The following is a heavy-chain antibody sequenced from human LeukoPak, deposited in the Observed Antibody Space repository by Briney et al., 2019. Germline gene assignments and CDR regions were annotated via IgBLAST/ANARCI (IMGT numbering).Heavy chain of an antibody. V-gene: IGHV3-74*01. D-gene: IGHD6-13*01. CDR3: ARRQYRSSWYYFDY. CDR2: INSDESTT. CDR1: GFSLSSYW. J-gene: IGHJ4*02. Sequence: PGGSLRLSCAASGFSLSSYWMHWVRQAPGKGLVWVSRINSDESTTNYADSVKGRFTISRDNAKNTLYLQMNGLRAEDTAVYYCARRQYRSSWYYFDYWGQGTLVTVSS.